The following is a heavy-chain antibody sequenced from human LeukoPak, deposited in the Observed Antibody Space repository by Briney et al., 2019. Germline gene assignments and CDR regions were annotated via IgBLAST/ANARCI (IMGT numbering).Heavy chain of an antibody. V-gene: IGHV3-48*02. CDR1: GFTFSSYS. J-gene: IGHJ3*01. CDR3: ARQPHRSPYDYDDSGSTPYNAFDR. Sequence: GGSLRLSCAASGFTFSSYSMNWVRQAPGKGLEWVSYISTSSSTIYYADSVKGRFTISRDNAKKSLYLQMNSLRDEDTAVYYCARQPHRSPYDYDDSGSTPYNAFDRWGQGTMVTVSS. D-gene: IGHD3-22*01. CDR2: ISTSSSTI.